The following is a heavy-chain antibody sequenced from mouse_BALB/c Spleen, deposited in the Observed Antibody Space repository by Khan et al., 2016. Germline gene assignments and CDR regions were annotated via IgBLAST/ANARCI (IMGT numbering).Heavy chain of an antibody. V-gene: IGHV5-17*02. J-gene: IGHJ2*01. CDR2: ISGGGSTI. CDR1: GFTFSNFG. Sequence: EVELVESGGGLVQPGGSRKLSCAASGFTFSNFGMHWVRQAPEKGLDWVAYISGGGSTIYYADTVKGRFTISRDNPKNTLFLQMTSLRSEDTAMYYCERNYYGSRFNYWGQGTTLTVA. CDR3: ERNYYGSRFNY. D-gene: IGHD1-1*01.